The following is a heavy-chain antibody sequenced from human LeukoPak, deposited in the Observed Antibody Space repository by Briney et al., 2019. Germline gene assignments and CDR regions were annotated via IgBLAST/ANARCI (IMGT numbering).Heavy chain of an antibody. D-gene: IGHD3-10*01. CDR1: GGSISSGSYC. CDR3: ARSLVGSRSPIDY. Sequence: SQTLSLTCTVSGGSISSGSYCWSWIRQPAGKGLEWIGRIYTSGSTNYNPSLKSRVTISVDTSKNQFSLKLSSVTAADTAVYYCARSLVGSRSPIDYWGQGTLVTVSS. J-gene: IGHJ4*02. CDR2: IYTSGST. V-gene: IGHV4-61*02.